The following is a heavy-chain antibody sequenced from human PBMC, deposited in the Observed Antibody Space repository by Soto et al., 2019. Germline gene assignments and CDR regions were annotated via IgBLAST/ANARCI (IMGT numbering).Heavy chain of an antibody. CDR3: ARTTVTASYYYMDV. J-gene: IGHJ6*03. CDR2: ISTYNGNT. Sequence: ASVKVSCKASGYAFTNYGFTWVRQAPGQGLEWMGWISTYNGNTKYAQKVQGRLTMTTDTSTSTANMELTSLRSDDTAVYYCARTTVTASYYYMDVWGKGTTVTAP. D-gene: IGHD4-17*01. V-gene: IGHV1-18*01. CDR1: GYAFTNYG.